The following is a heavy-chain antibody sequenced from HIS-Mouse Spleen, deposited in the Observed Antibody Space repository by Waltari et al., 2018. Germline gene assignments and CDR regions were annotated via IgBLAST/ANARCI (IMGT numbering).Heavy chain of an antibody. CDR2: ISYYGSNK. V-gene: IGHV3-30*18. CDR1: GVTFSSYG. J-gene: IGHJ4*02. CDR3: AKDTSGSYSDY. D-gene: IGHD1-26*01. Sequence: QVQLVESGGGVVQPGRSLRLSCADSGVTFSSYGMHRVRQAPGKGLEWVAVISYYGSNKYYADSVKGRFTISRDNSKNTLYLQMNSLRAEDTAVYYCAKDTSGSYSDYWGQGTLVTVSS.